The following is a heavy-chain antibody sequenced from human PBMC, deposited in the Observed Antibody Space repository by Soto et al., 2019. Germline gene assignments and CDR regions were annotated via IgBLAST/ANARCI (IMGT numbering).Heavy chain of an antibody. CDR1: GGSISSSSYY. V-gene: IGHV4-39*01. CDR3: ATQTVTTLIADY. CDR2: IYYSGST. J-gene: IGHJ4*02. Sequence: PSETLSLTCTVSGGSISSSSYYWGWIRQPPGKGLECIGSIYYSGSTYYNPSLKSRVTISVDTSKNQFSLKLSSVTAADTAVYYCATQTVTTLIADYWGQGTLVTVSS. D-gene: IGHD4-17*01.